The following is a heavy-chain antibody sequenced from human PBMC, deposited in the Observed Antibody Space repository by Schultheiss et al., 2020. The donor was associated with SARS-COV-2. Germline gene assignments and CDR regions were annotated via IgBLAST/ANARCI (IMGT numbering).Heavy chain of an antibody. Sequence: SETLSLTCAVSGGSISSSNWWSWVRQPPGKGLEWIGEIYHSGSTNYNPSLKSRVTISVDKSKNQFSLKLSSVTAADTAVYYCARVRRTVTTGNWFDPWGQGTLVTVSS. V-gene: IGHV4-4*02. J-gene: IGHJ5*02. CDR2: IYHSGST. CDR1: GGSISSSNW. D-gene: IGHD4-17*01. CDR3: ARVRRTVTTGNWFDP.